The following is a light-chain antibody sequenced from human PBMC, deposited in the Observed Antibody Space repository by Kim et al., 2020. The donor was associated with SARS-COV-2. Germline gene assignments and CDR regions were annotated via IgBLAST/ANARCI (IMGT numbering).Light chain of an antibody. CDR3: QQYYNAPLT. Sequence: RSTIDCKSSQSLFSTSNNKNYFAWYQQKPGQPPKLLIYWASGRESGVPDRFSGSGSGTHFTLTISSLQAEDVAVYYCQQYYNAPLTFGGGTKLEI. CDR2: WAS. J-gene: IGKJ4*01. CDR1: QSLFSTSNNKNY. V-gene: IGKV4-1*01.